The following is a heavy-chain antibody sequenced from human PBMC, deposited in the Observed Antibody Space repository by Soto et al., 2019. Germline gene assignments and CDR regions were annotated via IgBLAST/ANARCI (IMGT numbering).Heavy chain of an antibody. J-gene: IGHJ4*02. CDR3: ARTNPNYIDY. V-gene: IGHV2-70*11. Sequence: SRPKLVNPTQTLTLTCNFSGLSLSTSGMCVSWIRQPPGKALEWLARIDWDGDKYYSTSLKTRPTISKDTSKNQVVLTMTNMDPVDTATYSCARTNPNYIDYWGEGTLVTVSS. CDR2: IDWDGDK. CDR1: GLSLSTSGMC.